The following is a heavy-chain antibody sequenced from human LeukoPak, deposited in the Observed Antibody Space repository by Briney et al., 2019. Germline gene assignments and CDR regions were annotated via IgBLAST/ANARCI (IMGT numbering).Heavy chain of an antibody. Sequence: SETLSLTCTVSGGSISSSSYYWGWIRQAPGKGLEWIGSIYYSGSTYYNPSLKSRVTISVDTSKNQFSLKLSSVTAADTAVYYCARGQGGYCTNGVCYTIHSSWAFDIWGQGTMVTVSS. CDR3: ARGQGGYCTNGVCYTIHSSWAFDI. CDR2: IYYSGST. D-gene: IGHD2-8*01. J-gene: IGHJ3*02. CDR1: GGSISSSSYY. V-gene: IGHV4-39*07.